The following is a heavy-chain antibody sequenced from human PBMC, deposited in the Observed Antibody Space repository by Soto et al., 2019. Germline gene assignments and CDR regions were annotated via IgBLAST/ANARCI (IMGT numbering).Heavy chain of an antibody. V-gene: IGHV1-69*12. J-gene: IGHJ2*01. CDR2: IIPIFGTT. CDR3: ARGNHRWLQLWYFDL. D-gene: IGHD5-12*01. CDR1: GGTFSTYP. Sequence: QVQLVQSGAEVKKPGSSVKVSCKASGGTFSTYPISWVRQAPGQGLEWMGGIIPIFGTTNYAQKFQGRVTITADESTSTAYMELSSLRSEDTAVFYCARGNHRWLQLWYFDLWGRGTLVTVSS.